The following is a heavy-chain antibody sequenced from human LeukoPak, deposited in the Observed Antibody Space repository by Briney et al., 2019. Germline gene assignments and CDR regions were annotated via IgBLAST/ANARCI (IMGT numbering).Heavy chain of an antibody. CDR2: ISATGGGT. CDR1: GFTFSSYG. J-gene: IGHJ4*02. Sequence: PGGSLRLSCAASGFTFSSYGMHWVRQAPGKGLEWVSAISATGGGTYYADSVKGRFTISRDNSKNTLYLQMNSLRAEDTAVYYCAENWNLDYWGQGTLVTVSS. D-gene: IGHD1-1*01. V-gene: IGHV3-23*01. CDR3: AENWNLDY.